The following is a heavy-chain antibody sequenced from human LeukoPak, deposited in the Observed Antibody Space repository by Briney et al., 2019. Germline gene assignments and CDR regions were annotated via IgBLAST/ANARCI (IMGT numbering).Heavy chain of an antibody. CDR1: GYSISSGYY. CDR2: IYHSGST. Sequence: SETLSLTCAVSGYSISSGYYWGWIRQPPGKGLEWIGSIYHSGSTYYNPSLKSRVTISVDTSKNQFSLKLSSVTAADTAVYYCARAHYDFWSGYYTGGYFDYWGQGTLVTVSS. D-gene: IGHD3-3*01. J-gene: IGHJ4*02. V-gene: IGHV4-38-2*01. CDR3: ARAHYDFWSGYYTGGYFDY.